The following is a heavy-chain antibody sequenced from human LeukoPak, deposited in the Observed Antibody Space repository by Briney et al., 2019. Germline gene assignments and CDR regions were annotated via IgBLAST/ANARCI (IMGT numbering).Heavy chain of an antibody. CDR2: IYYTGST. J-gene: IGHJ6*03. V-gene: IGHV4-59*13. CDR1: GGSMSSYY. Sequence: SQTLSLTCSVSGGSMSSYYWNWIRRTPAKGLGCIGYIYYTGSTTSTPSSKRRVTISLDTSKKQIFLNMNSVTAADTAVYYCGRAEELYVGSPPLYYYYLDVWGKGTTVTVSS. D-gene: IGHD1-26*01. CDR3: GRAEELYVGSPPLYYYYLDV.